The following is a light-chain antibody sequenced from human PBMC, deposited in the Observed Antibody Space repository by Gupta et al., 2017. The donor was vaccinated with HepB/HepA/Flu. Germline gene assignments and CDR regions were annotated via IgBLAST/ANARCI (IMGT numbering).Light chain of an antibody. V-gene: IGLV1-47*01. CDR1: SSNIGPNF. CDR3: GAWEDSWSGYVI. CDR2: MNN. J-gene: IGLJ2*01. Sequence: QSAVTQPPSASGTPRQRVTISCSGSSSNIGPNFVYWYQQVPGSAPKLLIYMNNQRPSGGPDRLSGSKSGTSATLAISGLRAEDEADYYCGAWEDSWSGYVIFGGGTKLTVL.